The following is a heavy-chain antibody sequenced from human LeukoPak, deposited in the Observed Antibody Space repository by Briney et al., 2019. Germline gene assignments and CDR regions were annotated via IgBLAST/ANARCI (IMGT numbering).Heavy chain of an antibody. Sequence: SETLSLTCTVSGGSISSYYWSWIRQPPGKGLEWIGYIYYRGSTNYNASLKSRVTISVDTSTNQFSLKLRSVTAADTAVYYCARWVAASSIDYWGQGTLVTVSS. D-gene: IGHD6-13*01. CDR3: ARWVAASSIDY. V-gene: IGHV4-59*08. CDR1: GGSISSYY. J-gene: IGHJ4*02. CDR2: IYYRGST.